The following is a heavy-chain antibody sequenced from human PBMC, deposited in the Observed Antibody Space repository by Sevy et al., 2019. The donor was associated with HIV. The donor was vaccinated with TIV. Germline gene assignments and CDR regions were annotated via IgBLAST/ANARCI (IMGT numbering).Heavy chain of an antibody. CDR3: ARESGDCSRTSCYEGVFDY. V-gene: IGHV4-61*02. D-gene: IGHD2-2*01. J-gene: IGHJ4*02. CDR1: GGSISSGSYY. Sequence: SETLSLTCTVSGGSISSGSYYWSWIRQPAGKGLEWIGRIYTSGSTSYNPSLKSRVTISVDTSKNQFSLKLSSVTAADTAVYYCARESGDCSRTSCYEGVFDYWGQGTLVTVSS. CDR2: IYTSGST.